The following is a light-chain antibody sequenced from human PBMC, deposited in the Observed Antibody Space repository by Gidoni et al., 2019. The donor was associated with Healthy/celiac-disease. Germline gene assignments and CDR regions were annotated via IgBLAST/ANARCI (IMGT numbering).Light chain of an antibody. V-gene: IGLV3-21*04. CDR1: NIGSKS. J-gene: IGLJ2*01. Sequence: SYVLTQTPSVSVAPGKTARITCGGNNIGSKSVHWYQQKPGQAPVLVIYYDSDRPSGIPERFSGSNSGNTATLTISRVEAGDEADYYCQVWDSSRGVFGGGTKLTVL. CDR3: QVWDSSRGV. CDR2: YDS.